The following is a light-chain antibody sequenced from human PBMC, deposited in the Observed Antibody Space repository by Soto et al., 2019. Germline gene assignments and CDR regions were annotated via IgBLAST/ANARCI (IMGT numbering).Light chain of an antibody. CDR2: GAS. Sequence: VLTEAPAARPVTTREKATFSCIASQGASRKLAWYQHKPGQAPRLLISGASTGATGIPARFSGSGSGTEFTLTIISLQSEDCARYYCPQYQTLLITFGGVAKV. CDR3: PQYQTLLIT. CDR1: QGASRK. J-gene: IGKJ4*01. V-gene: IGKV3-15*01.